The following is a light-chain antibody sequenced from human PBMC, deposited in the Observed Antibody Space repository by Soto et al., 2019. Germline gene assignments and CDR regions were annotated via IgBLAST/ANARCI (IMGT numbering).Light chain of an antibody. CDR3: TSYTSSSTYV. Sequence: QSALTQPASVSGSPGQSITISCTGTSSDVGGYNYVSWYQQHPGKAPKLMIYDVSNRPSRVYNRFSGSKSGNTASLTISVLQAEDEADNYCTSYTSSSTYVFGTGTKLTVL. CDR1: SSDVGGYNY. CDR2: DVS. V-gene: IGLV2-14*01. J-gene: IGLJ1*01.